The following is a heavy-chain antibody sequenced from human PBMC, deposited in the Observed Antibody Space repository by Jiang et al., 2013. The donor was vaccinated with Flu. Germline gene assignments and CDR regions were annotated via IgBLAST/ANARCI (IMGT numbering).Heavy chain of an antibody. CDR3: ASDYYDFWSGYYPYYCDY. CDR2: YI. J-gene: IGHJ4*02. V-gene: IGHV3-21*01. Sequence: YIYYADSVKGRFTISRDNAKNSLYLQMNSLRAEDTAVYYCASDYYDFWSGYYPYYCDYWGQGTLVTVSS. D-gene: IGHD3-3*01.